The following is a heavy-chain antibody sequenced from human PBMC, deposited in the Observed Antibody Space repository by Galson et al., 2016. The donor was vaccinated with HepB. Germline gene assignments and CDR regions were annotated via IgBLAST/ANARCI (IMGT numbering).Heavy chain of an antibody. CDR2: IHWDNDK. CDR3: ARGSGWLLDR. J-gene: IGHJ5*02. D-gene: IGHD6-19*01. V-gene: IGHV2-5*02. CDR1: GFSLNTDGEA. Sequence: PALVKPTQTLTLTCTFSGFSLNTDGEALGWIRQPPGKALEFLAVIHWDNDKRYNPSLKSRLAITKDTSKNEVVLTMTNMDPVDTGTYYCARGSGWLLDRWGQGTLVTVSS.